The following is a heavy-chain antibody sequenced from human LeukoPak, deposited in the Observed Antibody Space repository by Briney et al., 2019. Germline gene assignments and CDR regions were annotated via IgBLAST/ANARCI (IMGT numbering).Heavy chain of an antibody. D-gene: IGHD3-22*01. CDR1: GFTFDDYG. Sequence: GGSLRLSCAASGFTFDDYGMSWVRQAPGKGLEWVSGINWNGGSTGYADSVKGRFTISRDNAKNSLYLQMNSLRAEDTAVYYCASQRDYYDSSGSLYLWGQGTLVTVSS. CDR2: INWNGGST. CDR3: ASQRDYYDSSGSLYL. J-gene: IGHJ4*02. V-gene: IGHV3-20*04.